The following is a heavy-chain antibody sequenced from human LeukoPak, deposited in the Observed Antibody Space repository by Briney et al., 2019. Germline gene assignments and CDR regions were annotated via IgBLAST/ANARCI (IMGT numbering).Heavy chain of an antibody. CDR3: AELGITMIGGV. CDR1: GFLFSNFW. J-gene: IGHJ6*04. CDR2: ISSSSSYI. Sequence: GGSLRLSCAASGFLFSNFWMGWVRQAPGKGLEWVSSISSSSSYIYYADSVKGRFTISRDNAKNSLYLQMNSLRAEDTAVYYCAELGITMIGGVWGKGTTVTISS. D-gene: IGHD3-10*02. V-gene: IGHV3-21*01.